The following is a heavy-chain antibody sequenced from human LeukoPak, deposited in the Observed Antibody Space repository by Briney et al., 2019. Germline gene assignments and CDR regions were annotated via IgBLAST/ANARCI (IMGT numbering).Heavy chain of an antibody. D-gene: IGHD2-2*01. Sequence: PSQTLSLTCTVSGGSISSGSYYWSWIRQPAGKGLEWIGRIYTSGSTNYNPSLKSRVTISVDTSKNQFSLKLSSVTAADTAVYYCARDFLRLRFVVVPAALGRGWFDPWGQGTLVTVSS. CDR2: IYTSGST. V-gene: IGHV4-61*02. CDR3: ARDFLRLRFVVVPAALGRGWFDP. CDR1: GGSISSGSYY. J-gene: IGHJ5*02.